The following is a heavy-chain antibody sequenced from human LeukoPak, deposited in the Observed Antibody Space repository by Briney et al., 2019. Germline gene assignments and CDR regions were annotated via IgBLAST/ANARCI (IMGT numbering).Heavy chain of an antibody. D-gene: IGHD3-3*01. CDR2: IGSDDRT. CDR3: VRDLYYGAAMDV. J-gene: IGHJ6*02. Sequence: GGSLRLLCAASGFSHWGYAIRWVREAPGKGLVWFSGIGSDDRTHYAGSVKGRFAISRGMDESTLFLQMNSLRAEDTALYYCVRDLYYGAAMDVWGQGTTVTVS. CDR1: GFSHWGYA. V-gene: IGHV3-23*01.